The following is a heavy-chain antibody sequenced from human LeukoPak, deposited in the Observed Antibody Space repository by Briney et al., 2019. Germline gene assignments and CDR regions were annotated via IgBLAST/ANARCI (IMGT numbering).Heavy chain of an antibody. CDR2: IKRDGSEK. CDR1: GFTFSNSW. V-gene: IGHV3-7*01. Sequence: PGGSLRLSCAASGFTFSNSWMIWVRQAPGKGLEWVANIKRDGSEKHYVDSVKGRFTISRDNAKSSLFLQMNSLRAEDTAVYYCEGSAGYWGQGTLVTVSS. J-gene: IGHJ4*02. CDR3: EGSAGY.